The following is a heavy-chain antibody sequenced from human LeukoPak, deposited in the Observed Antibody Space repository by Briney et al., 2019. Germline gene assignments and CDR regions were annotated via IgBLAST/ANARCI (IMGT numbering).Heavy chain of an antibody. D-gene: IGHD1-26*01. V-gene: IGHV3-11*01. CDR2: ISSSGSTI. Sequence: PGGSLRLSCAASGFTFSDYYMSWIRQAPGKGLEWVSYISSSGSTIYYADSVKGRFTISRDNAKNSLYLQMNSLRAEDMALYYCAKDTGYSGNYYFDYWGQGILVTVSS. CDR3: AKDTGYSGNYYFDY. CDR1: GFTFSDYY. J-gene: IGHJ4*02.